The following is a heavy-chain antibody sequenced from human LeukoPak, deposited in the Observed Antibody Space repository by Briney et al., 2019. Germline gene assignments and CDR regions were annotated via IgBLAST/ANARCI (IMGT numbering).Heavy chain of an antibody. Sequence: SETLSLTCTVSGGSISSGGYYWSWIRQPPGKGLEWIGEINHSASTNYNPSLKSRVTISVHTSKNQFSLKLSSVTAADTAVYYCARGAVVVVPAAIGLVYYYYYMDVWGKGTTVTVSS. CDR2: INHSAST. D-gene: IGHD2-2*02. CDR1: GGSISSGGYY. J-gene: IGHJ6*03. CDR3: ARGAVVVVPAAIGLVYYYYYMDV. V-gene: IGHV4-39*07.